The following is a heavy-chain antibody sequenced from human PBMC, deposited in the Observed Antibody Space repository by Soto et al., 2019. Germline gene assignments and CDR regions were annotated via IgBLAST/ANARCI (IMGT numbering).Heavy chain of an antibody. J-gene: IGHJ4*02. D-gene: IGHD3-10*01. CDR1: GGSMSGYH. V-gene: IGHV4-4*07. CDR3: ARDSVSLTLFDY. Sequence: QVELQESGPRLVRPSETLYLTCTVSGGSMSGYHWSWVRQPAGKGLEWIGRVHSTGSTDYNPSVESRITVSLDTSKKQCSLKLRSVTAADTALYFCARDSVSLTLFDYWGQGILVTVSS. CDR2: VHSTGST.